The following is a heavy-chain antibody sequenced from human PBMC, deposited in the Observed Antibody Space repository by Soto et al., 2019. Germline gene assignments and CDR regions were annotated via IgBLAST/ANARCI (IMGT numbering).Heavy chain of an antibody. CDR2: IYYSGST. V-gene: IGHV4-39*01. D-gene: IGHD5-12*01. J-gene: IGHJ4*02. Sequence: QLQLQESGPGLVKPSETLSLTCTVSGGSISSSSYYWGWIRQPPGKGLEWIGSIYYSGSTYYNPSLKRRVTISVDTSKNQFSLKLSSVTAADTAVYYCARLRRDGYNSRYFDYWGQGTLVTVSS. CDR1: GGSISSSSYY. CDR3: ARLRRDGYNSRYFDY.